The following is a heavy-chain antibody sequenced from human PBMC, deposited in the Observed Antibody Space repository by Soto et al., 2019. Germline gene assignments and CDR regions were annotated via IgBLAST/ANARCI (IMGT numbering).Heavy chain of an antibody. D-gene: IGHD3-22*01. Sequence: QITLKESGPTLVKPTQTLTLTCTFSGISLSTRGVGVAWIRQPPGKALEWLALIYWDDDKRYSPSLKSRLTITKDTSKNQVVLTMTNMDPVDTATYYCALHFDKSGYYGSWGQGTLVTVSS. CDR3: ALHFDKSGYYGS. CDR2: IYWDDDK. V-gene: IGHV2-5*02. J-gene: IGHJ5*02. CDR1: GISLSTRGVG.